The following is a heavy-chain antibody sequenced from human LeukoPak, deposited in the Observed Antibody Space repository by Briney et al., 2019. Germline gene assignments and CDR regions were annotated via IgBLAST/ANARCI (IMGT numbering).Heavy chain of an antibody. V-gene: IGHV5-51*01. D-gene: IGHD3-22*01. Sequence: GESPKISCKGSGYSFTSYWIAWVRQMPGTGLEWMGTIYPSDSDTRYSPSFLGQVTISADKSISTAYLQWSSLRASDTAMYYCARLVSSGYYPEYYYYGMDLWGQGTTVTVSS. CDR1: GYSFTSYW. J-gene: IGHJ6*02. CDR2: IYPSDSDT. CDR3: ARLVSSGYYPEYYYYGMDL.